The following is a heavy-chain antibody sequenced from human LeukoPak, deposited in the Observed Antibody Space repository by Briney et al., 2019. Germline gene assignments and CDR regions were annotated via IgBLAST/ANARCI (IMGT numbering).Heavy chain of an antibody. V-gene: IGHV3-21*01. CDR2: MDSSSTYI. J-gene: IGHJ4*02. CDR3: ARYGVASSRSYIDY. D-gene: IGHD2-2*01. CDR1: GFTFTTYS. Sequence: GGSLRLSCAASGFTFTTYSMNWVRQAPGKGLEWVSSMDSSSTYIYYADSVKGRFTISRDNARNSLFLQMNSLRAEDTAVYYCARYGVASSRSYIDYWGQETLVTVSA.